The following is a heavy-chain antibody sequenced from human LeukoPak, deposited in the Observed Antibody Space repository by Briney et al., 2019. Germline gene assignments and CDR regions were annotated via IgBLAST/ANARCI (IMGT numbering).Heavy chain of an antibody. Sequence: SGGSLRLSCAASGFTFSSYGMHWVRQAPGKGLEWVAVISYDGSNKYYADSVKGRFTISRDNSKNTLYLQMNSLRAEDTAVYYCAKIPPIAVDTFDYWGQGTLVTVSS. CDR2: ISYDGSNK. CDR3: AKIPPIAVDTFDY. D-gene: IGHD6-19*01. V-gene: IGHV3-30*18. J-gene: IGHJ4*02. CDR1: GFTFSSYG.